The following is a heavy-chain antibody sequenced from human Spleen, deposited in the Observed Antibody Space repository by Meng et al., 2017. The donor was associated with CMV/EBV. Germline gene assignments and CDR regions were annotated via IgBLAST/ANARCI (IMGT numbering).Heavy chain of an antibody. D-gene: IGHD3-3*01. CDR2: INHSGST. CDR1: GGSFSGYY. V-gene: IGHV4-34*01. Sequence: SETLSLTCAVYGGSFSGYYWSWIRQPPGKGLEWIGEINHSGSTNYNPSLKSRVTISVDTSKNLISLKLTSVTTGDTAVYYCARDLDSFDYWGQGILVTVSS. J-gene: IGHJ4*02. CDR3: ARDLDSFDY.